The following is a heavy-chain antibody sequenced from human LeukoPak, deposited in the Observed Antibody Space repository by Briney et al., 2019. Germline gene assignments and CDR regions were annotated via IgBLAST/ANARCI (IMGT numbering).Heavy chain of an antibody. CDR3: ARDYSGSGWTNWFDP. CDR2: IYSGGST. Sequence: GGSLRLSCAASGFTVSSNYMSWVRQAPGKGLEWVSVIYSGGSTYYADSVKGRFTISRDNSKNTLYLQMNSLRAEDTAVYYCARDYSGSGWTNWFDPWGQGTLVTVSS. J-gene: IGHJ5*02. D-gene: IGHD6-19*01. CDR1: GFTVSSNY. V-gene: IGHV3-66*01.